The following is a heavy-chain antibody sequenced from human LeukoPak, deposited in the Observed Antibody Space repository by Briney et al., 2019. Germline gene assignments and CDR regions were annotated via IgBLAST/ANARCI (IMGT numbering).Heavy chain of an antibody. CDR1: GYTFTSYD. CDR3: ARGYKSRRRTWYYYYMDV. J-gene: IGHJ6*03. D-gene: IGHD1-14*01. Sequence: PWASVKVSCKASGYTFTSYDINWVRQATGQGLEWMGWMNPNSGNTGYAQKFQGRVTMTRNTSISTAYMELSSLRSEDTAVYYCARGYKSRRRTWYYYYMDVWGKGTTVTISS. CDR2: MNPNSGNT. V-gene: IGHV1-8*01.